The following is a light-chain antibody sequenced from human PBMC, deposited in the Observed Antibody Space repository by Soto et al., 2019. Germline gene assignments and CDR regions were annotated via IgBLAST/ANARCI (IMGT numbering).Light chain of an antibody. Sequence: EIVLTQSPATLSLSPGERATLSCRASQSVSSYLAWYQQKHGQAPRLLIYDASNRADGVPARFTGSGSGTDFTLTISSLEPEDFEVYCCQQRDNWSLTFGGGTKVEIK. CDR2: DAS. CDR3: QQRDNWSLT. J-gene: IGKJ4*01. V-gene: IGKV3-11*01. CDR1: QSVSSY.